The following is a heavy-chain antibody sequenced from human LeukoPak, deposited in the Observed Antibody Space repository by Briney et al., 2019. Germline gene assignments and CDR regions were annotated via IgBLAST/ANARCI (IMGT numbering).Heavy chain of an antibody. J-gene: IGHJ4*02. Sequence: SETLSLTCTGSGGSIRSYYWTWIRQPPGKGLEWIGYIYTSGSTNYNPSLKSRVTISVDTSKNQFSLKLSSVTAADTAVYYCAILGGSYSVIDYWGQGTLVTVSS. V-gene: IGHV4-4*09. CDR3: AILGGSYSVIDY. CDR1: GGSIRSYY. D-gene: IGHD1-26*01. CDR2: IYTSGST.